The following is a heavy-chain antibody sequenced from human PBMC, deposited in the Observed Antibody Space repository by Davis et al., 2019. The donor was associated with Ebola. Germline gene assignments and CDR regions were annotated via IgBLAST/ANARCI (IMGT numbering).Heavy chain of an antibody. CDR3: ARDVSTETALYYDCYMDV. J-gene: IGHJ6*03. V-gene: IGHV3-48*01. Sequence: GESLKISCAASGFNFNRYGMYWFRLAPGKGLEWLSYIGANSDHINYAEFIKGRFTISRDNAKNSLYLQMNSLRAEDTTVYYCARDVSTETALYYDCYMDVWGRGTTVTVSS. CDR2: IGANSDHI. D-gene: IGHD4-11*01. CDR1: GFNFNRYG.